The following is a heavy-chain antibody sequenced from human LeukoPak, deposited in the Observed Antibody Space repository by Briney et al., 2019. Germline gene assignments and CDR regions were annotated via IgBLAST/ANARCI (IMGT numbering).Heavy chain of an antibody. V-gene: IGHV3-21*01. J-gene: IGHJ4*02. CDR1: GFTFSSYT. Sequence: GGSPRLSCAVSGFTFSSYTIIWVRQAPGKGLEWVSSISSRTSYYADSVTGRFTISRDNANNSVYLQMNSLRAEDTAVYYCVREGGGGYSYDYWGQGTLVTVSS. CDR2: ISSRTS. CDR3: VREGGGGYSYDY. D-gene: IGHD5-18*01.